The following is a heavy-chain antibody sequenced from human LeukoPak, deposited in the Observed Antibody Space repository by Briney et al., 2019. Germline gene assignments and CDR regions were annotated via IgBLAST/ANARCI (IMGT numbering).Heavy chain of an antibody. CDR1: GGTFSSYA. Sequence: SVKVSCKASGGTFSSYAISWVRQAPGQGLEWMGRIIPILGIANYAQKFQGRVTITADKSTSTAYMELSSLRSEDTAVYYCARETETNCFDYWGQGTLVTVSS. CDR3: ARETETNCFDY. CDR2: IIPILGIA. D-gene: IGHD7-27*01. V-gene: IGHV1-69*04. J-gene: IGHJ4*02.